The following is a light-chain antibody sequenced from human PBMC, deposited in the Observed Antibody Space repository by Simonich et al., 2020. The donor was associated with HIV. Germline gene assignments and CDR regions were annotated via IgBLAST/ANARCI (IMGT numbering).Light chain of an antibody. J-gene: IGKJ3*01. Sequence: DIQMTQSPSSVSASVGKRVNITCLASQGISSCLSCYRQKPGKAPNLLIYTASTLQSGVPSRFSGSGSVTDFTLTISSLQPEDFATYYCQQANSFPFTFGPGTKVDIK. CDR2: TAS. CDR3: QQANSFPFT. CDR1: QGISSC. V-gene: IGKV1-12*01.